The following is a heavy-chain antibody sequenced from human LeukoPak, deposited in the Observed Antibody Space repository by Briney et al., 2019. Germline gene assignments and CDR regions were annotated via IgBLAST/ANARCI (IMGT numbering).Heavy chain of an antibody. CDR1: GFTFSSFA. D-gene: IGHD3-9*01. J-gene: IGHJ4*02. CDR2: ISGSGGST. Sequence: GGSLRLSCAASGFTFSSFAMSWVRQAPGKGLEWVSAISGSGGSTYYADSVKGRFTISRDNSKNTLYLQMNSLRAEDTAVYYCAKVGGCSYFDWLLSLYFDYWGQGTLLTVSS. CDR3: AKVGGCSYFDWLLSLYFDY. V-gene: IGHV3-23*01.